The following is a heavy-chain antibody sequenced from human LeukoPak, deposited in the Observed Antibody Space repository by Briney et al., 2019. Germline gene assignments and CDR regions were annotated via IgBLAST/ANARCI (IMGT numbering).Heavy chain of an antibody. CDR2: IKSKPDGGTT. CDR3: TTGLLGT. D-gene: IGHD1-1*01. CDR1: GFTFSNAW. Sequence: GGSLRLSCAASGFTFSNAWMSWVRRAPGKGLEWVGRIKSKPDGGTTEYTAPVKGRFTISRDDSRNTLYLQMSNLKTEDTAVYYCTTGLLGTWGQGIMVTVSS. V-gene: IGHV3-15*01. J-gene: IGHJ4*02.